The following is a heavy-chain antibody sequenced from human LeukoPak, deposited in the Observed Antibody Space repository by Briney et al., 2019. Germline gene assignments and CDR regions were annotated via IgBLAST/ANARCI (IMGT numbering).Heavy chain of an antibody. V-gene: IGHV3-7*01. CDR2: IKEDGSEK. CDR1: GFPFSGYW. D-gene: IGHD3-10*01. Sequence: VQPGGSLRLSCAASGFPFSGYWMSWVRQAPGKGLEWVASIKEDGSEKYYVDPVRGRLTISRDNAKNSLFLQMSSLRAEDTAVYYCARKLWFGEPGDYWGQGTLVTVSS. J-gene: IGHJ4*02. CDR3: ARKLWFGEPGDY.